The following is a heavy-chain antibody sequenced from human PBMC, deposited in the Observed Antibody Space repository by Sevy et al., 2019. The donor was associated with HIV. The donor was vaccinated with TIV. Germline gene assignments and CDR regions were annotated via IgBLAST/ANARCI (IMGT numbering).Heavy chain of an antibody. CDR3: ARDHYYDSSGYYLGKYFDY. CDR1: GFTFSSYS. J-gene: IGHJ4*02. CDR2: ISSSSSYI. D-gene: IGHD3-22*01. Sequence: GGSLRLSCAASGFTFSSYSMNWVRQAPGKGLEWVSSISSSSSYIYYADSVKGRFTISRDNAMNSLYLQMNSLRAEDTAVYYCARDHYYDSSGYYLGKYFDYWGQGTLVTVSS. V-gene: IGHV3-21*01.